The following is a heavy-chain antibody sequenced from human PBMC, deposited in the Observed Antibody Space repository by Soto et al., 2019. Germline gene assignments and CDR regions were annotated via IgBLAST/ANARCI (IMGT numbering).Heavy chain of an antibody. CDR3: ARFVRGMKYYFDY. CDR2: IYYSGNT. CDR1: GGSISTYY. J-gene: IGHJ4*02. D-gene: IGHD3-10*02. V-gene: IGHV4-59*01. Sequence: SETLSLTCTVSGGSISTYYWSWIRQPPGKGLEWVAYIYYSGNTNYNPSLRSRVTVSVDTSKNQFSLKLTSVTAADTAVYYCARFVRGMKYYFDYWGQGTLVTVSS.